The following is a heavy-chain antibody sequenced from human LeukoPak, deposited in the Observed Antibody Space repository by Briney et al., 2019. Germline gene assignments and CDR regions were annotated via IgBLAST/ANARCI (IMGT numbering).Heavy chain of an antibody. CDR3: AKDLHNWSGIEY. CDR2: IGSDGRA. J-gene: IGHJ4*02. Sequence: GGSLRLPCAASGFTFSTNAMNWVRQAPGKGLEWVSGIGSDGRAFYTASVKGRFTISRDNSKNTLYLQMNSLRAEDTAIYYCAKDLHNWSGIEYWGQGTLVTVSS. V-gene: IGHV3-23*01. D-gene: IGHD3-3*01. CDR1: GFTFSTNA.